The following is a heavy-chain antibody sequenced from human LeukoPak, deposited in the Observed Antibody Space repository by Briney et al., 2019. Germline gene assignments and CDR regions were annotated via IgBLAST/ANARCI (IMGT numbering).Heavy chain of an antibody. J-gene: IGHJ4*02. CDR1: GFTFSSYG. V-gene: IGHV3-30*18. CDR3: AKDRGTSVWYLDY. D-gene: IGHD6-19*01. CDR2: ISNDGSNE. Sequence: GRSLRLSCAASGFTFSSYGMHWVRRAPGKGLEWVAVISNDGSNEYYADSVKGRFTISRDNSKNTLNLQMNSLRAEDTAVYYCAKDRGTSVWYLDYWGQGTLVTVSS.